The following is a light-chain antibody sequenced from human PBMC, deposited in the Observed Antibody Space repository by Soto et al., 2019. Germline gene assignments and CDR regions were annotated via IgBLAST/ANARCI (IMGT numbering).Light chain of an antibody. CDR3: SSYTSSSTDV. Sequence: QSVLTQPASVSGSPGQSITISCTGTSSDVGGYYSVSWYQQHPGKAPKLMIYDVTNRPSGVSNRFSGSKSGNTASLTISGLQAEDEADYYCSSYTSSSTDVFGTGTNLTVL. V-gene: IGLV2-14*01. J-gene: IGLJ1*01. CDR1: SSDVGGYYS. CDR2: DVT.